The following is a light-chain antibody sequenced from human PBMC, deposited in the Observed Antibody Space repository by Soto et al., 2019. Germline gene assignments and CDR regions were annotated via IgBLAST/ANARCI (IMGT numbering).Light chain of an antibody. J-gene: IGKJ5*01. CDR2: GAS. Sequence: TVLTQSPGTLSLSPGERATLSFSSSQNVSSNLLVWYQQHPGQAPRLLIYGASSRATGIPDRFSGSGSGTDFSLTIRRLEPDDFAVYYCQKYGDSSITFGQGTRLEIK. V-gene: IGKV3-20*01. CDR1: QNVSSNL. CDR3: QKYGDSSIT.